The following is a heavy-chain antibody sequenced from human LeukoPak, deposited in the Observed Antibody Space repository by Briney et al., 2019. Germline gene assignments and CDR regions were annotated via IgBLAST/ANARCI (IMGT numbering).Heavy chain of an antibody. Sequence: GGSLRLSCAASGFAFSSYTMNWVRQAPGKGLEWVSTITGSGGIKYYADSVKGRFTISRDNSKSPLYLHMNLVRAEDTAVYFCDRGGHFTYYDEIVCNDSFDTWGQGTVVTVSS. CDR1: GFAFSSYT. J-gene: IGHJ3*02. D-gene: IGHD3-3*01. V-gene: IGHV3-23*01. CDR2: ITGSGGIK. CDR3: DRGGHFTYYDEIVCNDSFDT.